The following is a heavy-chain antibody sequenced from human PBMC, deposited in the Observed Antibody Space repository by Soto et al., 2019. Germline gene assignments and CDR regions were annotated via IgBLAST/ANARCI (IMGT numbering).Heavy chain of an antibody. V-gene: IGHV1-69*12. Sequence: QVQLVQSGAEVKKPGSSVKVSCKASGGTFSNYPISWVRQAPGQGLEWMGGSIPIFGTVNYAQNFQGRVTITADESTSTAHRELSSLRSEDTAVYYCARGNHRWLQLWYFDLWGRGTLVTVSS. CDR2: SIPIFGTV. CDR3: ARGNHRWLQLWYFDL. CDR1: GGTFSNYP. D-gene: IGHD5-12*01. J-gene: IGHJ2*01.